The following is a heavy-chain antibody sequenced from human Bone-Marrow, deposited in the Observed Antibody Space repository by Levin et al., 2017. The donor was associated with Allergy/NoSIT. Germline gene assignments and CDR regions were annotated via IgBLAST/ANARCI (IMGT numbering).Heavy chain of an antibody. J-gene: IGHJ6*02. D-gene: IGHD5-12*01. CDR3: TRGPSGDVVAGSPTYYYPMDV. Sequence: LTGGSLRLSCAASGFTFSDHYMDWVRQTPGKGLDWVGRTRNKANTYTTEYAASVKGRFTISRDASQNSMYLQMNMLTIEDTAIYYCTRGPSGDVVAGSPTYYYPMDVWGQGTTVTVSS. CDR2: TRNKANTYTT. CDR1: GFTFSDHY. V-gene: IGHV3-72*01.